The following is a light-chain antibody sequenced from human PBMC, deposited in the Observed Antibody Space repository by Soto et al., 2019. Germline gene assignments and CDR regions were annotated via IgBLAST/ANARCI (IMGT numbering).Light chain of an antibody. CDR1: RNILRT. CDR3: HQYNNWPPWT. V-gene: IGKV3D-15*01. Sequence: VMTQSPVTLSVSPGETATLSCKASRNILRTLAWYQQKPGQPPRLLIYGASTRVTGIPARFSGNGSGTEFTLTISSLQSEDFAVYYCHQYNNWPPWTFGQGTKVEV. CDR2: GAS. J-gene: IGKJ1*01.